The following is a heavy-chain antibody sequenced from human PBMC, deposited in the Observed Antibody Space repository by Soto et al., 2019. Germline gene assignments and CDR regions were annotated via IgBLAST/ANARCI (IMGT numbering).Heavy chain of an antibody. Sequence: QVQLQESGPGLMKPSQTLSLTCTVSGGSISSGGYYWSWNRQHPGKGLEWIGYIYYSGSTYYNPSLKSRVTISVDTSKNQFSLKLSSVTAADTAVYYCARGRTGGHNWFDPWGQGTLVTVSS. CDR2: IYYSGST. CDR3: ARGRTGGHNWFDP. D-gene: IGHD3-10*01. CDR1: GGSISSGGYY. J-gene: IGHJ5*02. V-gene: IGHV4-31*03.